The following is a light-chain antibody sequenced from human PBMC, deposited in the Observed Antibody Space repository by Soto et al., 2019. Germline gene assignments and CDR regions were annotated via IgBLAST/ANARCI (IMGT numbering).Light chain of an antibody. J-gene: IGKJ4*01. CDR2: DAS. CDR1: QSISSW. CDR3: QPYNNWPLT. Sequence: DIQITQSPSTLSASVGDRVTITCRASQSISSWLAWYQQKPGKAPKLLIFDASSLESGTPSRFSGRRSGTQFTLTINSLQSEDFAVYYCQPYNNWPLTFGGGTKVDIK. V-gene: IGKV1-5*01.